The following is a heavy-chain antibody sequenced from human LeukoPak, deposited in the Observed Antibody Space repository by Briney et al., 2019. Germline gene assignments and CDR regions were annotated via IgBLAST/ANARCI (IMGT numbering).Heavy chain of an antibody. V-gene: IGHV4-30-4*08. Sequence: SETLSLTCTVSGGSISSGDYYWSWIRQPPGKGLEWIGYIYYSGSTYYNPSLKSRVTISVDTSKNQFSLKLSSVTAADTAVYYCARVVPAAILYYYYYMDVWGKGTTVTVSS. CDR3: ARVVPAAILYYYYYMDV. J-gene: IGHJ6*03. CDR2: IYYSGST. CDR1: GGSISSGDYY. D-gene: IGHD2-2*02.